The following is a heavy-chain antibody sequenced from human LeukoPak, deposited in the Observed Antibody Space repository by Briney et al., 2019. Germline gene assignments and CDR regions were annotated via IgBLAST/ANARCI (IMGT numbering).Heavy chain of an antibody. CDR2: ISSSSSYI. Sequence: PGGSLRLSCAASGFTFSSYSMNWVRQAPGKGLEWVSSISSSSSYIYYADSVKGRFTISRDNAKNSLYLQMNSLRAEDTAVYYCARADSSGYYYDDAFDIWGQGIMVTVSS. V-gene: IGHV3-21*01. D-gene: IGHD3-22*01. J-gene: IGHJ3*02. CDR3: ARADSSGYYYDDAFDI. CDR1: GFTFSSYS.